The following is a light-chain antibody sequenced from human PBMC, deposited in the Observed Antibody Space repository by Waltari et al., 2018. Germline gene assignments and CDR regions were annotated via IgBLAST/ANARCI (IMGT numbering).Light chain of an antibody. J-gene: IGLJ1*01. Sequence: QSALTQPRSVSGSPGQSVTISCTATISDGGNYTSVCCYQQHPGQAPKLIIYEVTKRPPGVPDRLSGSKSGNTASLTISGLQAEDEADYYCCSYAGRYTFVFGTGTKVTVL. CDR1: ISDGGNYTS. CDR2: EVT. CDR3: CSYAGRYTFV. V-gene: IGLV2-11*01.